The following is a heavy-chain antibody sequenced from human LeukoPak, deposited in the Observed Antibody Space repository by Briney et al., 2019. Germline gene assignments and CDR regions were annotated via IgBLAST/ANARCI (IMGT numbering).Heavy chain of an antibody. CDR2: VGSDART. Sequence: PGGSLRLSCAALGFSLSGNAMSWVRQAPGRGLEWVSGVGSDARTHYADSVRGRFTISRDTSMNTVFLEMNRLRGEDTAIYYCAKDLSWWAAADHWGQGALVTVAS. CDR1: GFSLSGNA. CDR3: AKDLSWWAAADH. J-gene: IGHJ1*01. V-gene: IGHV3-23*01. D-gene: IGHD2-15*01.